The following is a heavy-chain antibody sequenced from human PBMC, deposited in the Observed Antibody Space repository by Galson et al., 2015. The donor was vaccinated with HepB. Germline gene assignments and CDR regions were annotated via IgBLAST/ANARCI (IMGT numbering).Heavy chain of an antibody. Sequence: SLRLSCAASGFTFTTYNMNWVRQAPGKGLEWVSFIRRNSASIYYADSLRGRFVVSRDNAKNSLFLQMNSLRGEDTAVYYCARAGSNAWDWFFDLWGRGTLVTVSS. D-gene: IGHD6-13*01. CDR1: GFTFTTYN. CDR2: IRRNSASI. V-gene: IGHV3-21*01. J-gene: IGHJ2*01. CDR3: ARAGSNAWDWFFDL.